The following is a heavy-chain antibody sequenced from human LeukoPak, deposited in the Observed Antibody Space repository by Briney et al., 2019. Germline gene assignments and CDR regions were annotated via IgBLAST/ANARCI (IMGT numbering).Heavy chain of an antibody. CDR2: IRSSGITM. V-gene: IGHV3-48*03. J-gene: IGHJ4*02. CDR3: AKDARRTNGWYYFDY. Sequence: GGSLRLSCAASGFFFSSYEMNWVRQAPGKGLEWIANIRSSGITMYYADSVKGRFTISRDNSKKTLFLQLNSLRAEDTAVYYCAKDARRTNGWYYFDYWGQGALVTVSS. CDR1: GFFFSSYE. D-gene: IGHD6-19*01.